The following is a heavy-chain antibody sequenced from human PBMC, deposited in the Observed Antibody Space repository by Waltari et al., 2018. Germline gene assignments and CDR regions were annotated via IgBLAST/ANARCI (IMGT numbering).Heavy chain of an antibody. D-gene: IGHD3-3*01. Sequence: QVQLQESGTGLVKPSQTLSLTCTFSGGSISRGGSYWSWIRHHPGKGLEGIGYIYYSGSTYYNPSLKSLVTISVDTSKNQFSLKLSSVTAADTAVYYCARAATIFGVVTSYYFDYWGQGTLVTVSS. CDR3: ARAATIFGVVTSYYFDY. V-gene: IGHV4-31*01. CDR2: IYYSGST. J-gene: IGHJ4*02. CDR1: GGSISRGGSY.